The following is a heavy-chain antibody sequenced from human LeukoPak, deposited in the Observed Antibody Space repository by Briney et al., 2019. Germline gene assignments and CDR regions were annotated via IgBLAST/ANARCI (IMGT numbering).Heavy chain of an antibody. D-gene: IGHD2-15*01. CDR2: IYHSGST. V-gene: IGHV4-30-2*05. Sequence: SETLSLTCAVSGGSISSGGYSWSWIRQPPGKGLEWIGYIYHSGSTYYNPSLKSRVTISVDTSKNQFSLKLSSVTAADTAVYYCARGGNPLYCSGGSCYFFDYWGQGTLVTVSS. J-gene: IGHJ4*02. CDR3: ARGGNPLYCSGGSCYFFDY. CDR1: GGSISSGGYS.